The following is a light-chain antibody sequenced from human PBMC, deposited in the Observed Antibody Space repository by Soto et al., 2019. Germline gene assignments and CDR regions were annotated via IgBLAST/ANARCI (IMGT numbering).Light chain of an antibody. J-gene: IGKJ3*01. V-gene: IGKV1-5*03. CDR1: QNIRSW. CDR3: QQYDRYSLI. Sequence: DIQMTQSPSTLSASVGDRVSITCRASQNIRSWLAWYQHKPGKAPKLLIYKASTLDSGVPSRFSGSGSGTDFTLPISSLQPDDFATYYCQQYDRYSLIFGPGTKVEIK. CDR2: KAS.